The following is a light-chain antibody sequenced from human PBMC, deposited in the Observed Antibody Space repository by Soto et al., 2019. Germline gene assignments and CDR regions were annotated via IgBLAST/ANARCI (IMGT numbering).Light chain of an antibody. V-gene: IGKV3-20*01. J-gene: IGKJ3*01. CDR2: GTS. CDR1: ESIESRY. Sequence: EIVLTQSPATLSLSPGERATLSCRASESIESRYLAWYQQRPGQAPRLLIYGTSSRATGIPDRFSGSGSGTDFSLTISRREPEDFAVYYCQQFGSSPGFTFGPGTKVDIK. CDR3: QQFGSSPGFT.